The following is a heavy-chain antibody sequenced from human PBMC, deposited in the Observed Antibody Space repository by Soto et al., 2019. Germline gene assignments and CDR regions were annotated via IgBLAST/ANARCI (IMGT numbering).Heavy chain of an antibody. Sequence: PSETLSLTCTVSGGSISSYYWSWIRQPPGKGLEWIGYIYYSGSTNYNPSLKSRVTISVDTSKNQFSLKLSSVTAADTAVYYCARGTLQLLGVNWFDPWGQGTPVTV. CDR3: ARGTLQLLGVNWFDP. CDR1: GGSISSYY. V-gene: IGHV4-59*01. D-gene: IGHD2-2*01. J-gene: IGHJ5*02. CDR2: IYYSGST.